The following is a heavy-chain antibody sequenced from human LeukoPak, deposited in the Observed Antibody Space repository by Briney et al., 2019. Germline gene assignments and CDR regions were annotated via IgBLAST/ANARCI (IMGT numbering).Heavy chain of an antibody. J-gene: IGHJ4*02. V-gene: IGHV3-74*01. CDR2: ISSDGSRV. CDR1: GFTFSDYW. CDR3: ARDQERDIVVVTARFFDY. Sequence: GGSLRLSCAASGFTFSDYWMHWVRHAPGKGLVWVSRISSDGSRVTYADSVKGRFTISRDNAKNTLYLQMNSLRAEDTAVYYCARDQERDIVVVTARFFDYWAREPWSPSPQ. D-gene: IGHD2-21*02.